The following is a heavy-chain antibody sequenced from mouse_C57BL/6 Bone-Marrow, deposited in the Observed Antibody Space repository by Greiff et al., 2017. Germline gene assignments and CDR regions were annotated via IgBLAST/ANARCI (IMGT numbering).Heavy chain of an antibody. CDR1: GYTFTSYT. V-gene: IGHV1-4*01. CDR3: ARSCAYYAMDY. Sequence: VQLQQSGAELVRPGASVKMSCKASGYTFTSYTMHWVKQRPGPGLEWIGYINPSSGYTKYNQKFKDKATLTADKSSSTAYMQLSSLTSEDSAVYYCARSCAYYAMDYWGQGTSVTVSS. CDR2: INPSSGYT. J-gene: IGHJ4*01.